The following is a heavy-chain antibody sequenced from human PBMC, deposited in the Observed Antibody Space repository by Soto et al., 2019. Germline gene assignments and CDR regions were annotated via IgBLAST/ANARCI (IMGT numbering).Heavy chain of an antibody. J-gene: IGHJ4*02. V-gene: IGHV3-33*03. Sequence: QVQLVESGGGVVQPGRSLRLSCAASGFIFNEFGMHWVRQAPGKGLEWVAVIWYDGSNKYYADSVKGRFTFSRDNSKNTMSLQMNILRGEDTAVYYCARWGCSGSNCNLNQRSFDLWGQGTLVTVSS. CDR3: ARWGCSGSNCNLNQRSFDL. D-gene: IGHD2-15*01. CDR1: GFIFNEFG. CDR2: IWYDGSNK.